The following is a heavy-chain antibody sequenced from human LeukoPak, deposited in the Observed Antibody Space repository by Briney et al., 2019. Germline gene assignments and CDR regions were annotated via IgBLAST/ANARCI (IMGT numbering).Heavy chain of an antibody. J-gene: IGHJ5*02. Sequence: PGGSLRLSCAASGFDPSTYEMNWVRQAPGKGLEWIADITISGHTKNYADSVKGRFTISRDNARTSLYMQLNSLRVEDTGVYYCARGDRHADLWGQGTLVTVSS. V-gene: IGHV3-48*03. CDR1: GFDPSTYE. CDR2: ITISGHTK. CDR3: ARGDRHADL.